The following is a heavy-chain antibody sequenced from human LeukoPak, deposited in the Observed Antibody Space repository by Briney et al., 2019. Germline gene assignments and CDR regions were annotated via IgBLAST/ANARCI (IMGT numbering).Heavy chain of an antibody. CDR2: IYHSGST. J-gene: IGHJ3*02. V-gene: IGHV4-30-2*01. D-gene: IGHD4-23*01. Sequence: SETLSLTCAVSGGSLSSGGYSWSWIRQPPGKGLEWIGYIYHSGSTYYNPSLKSRVTISVDRSKNQFSLKLSSVTAADTAVYYCARGFRAVVTPGDAFDIWGQGTMVTVSS. CDR1: GGSLSSGGYS. CDR3: ARGFRAVVTPGDAFDI.